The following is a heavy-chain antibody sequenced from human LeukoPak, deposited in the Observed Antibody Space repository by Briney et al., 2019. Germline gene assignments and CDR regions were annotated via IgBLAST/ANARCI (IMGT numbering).Heavy chain of an antibody. D-gene: IGHD3-22*01. CDR3: ARDSSGYYRSLGY. CDR1: GYTFSTYP. CDR2: INTNTGNP. Sequence: ASVKVSCKASGYTFSTYPMNWVRQAPGQGLEWMGWINTNTGNPTYAQGFTGRFVFSLDTSVSTAYLQISSLKAEDTAVYYCARDSSGYYRSLGYWGQGTLVTVSS. J-gene: IGHJ4*02. V-gene: IGHV7-4-1*02.